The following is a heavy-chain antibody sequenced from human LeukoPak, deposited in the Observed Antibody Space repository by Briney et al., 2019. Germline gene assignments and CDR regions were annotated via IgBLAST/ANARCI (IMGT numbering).Heavy chain of an antibody. CDR2: ISGSGGST. V-gene: IGHV3-23*01. CDR1: GFTFSSYA. D-gene: IGHD1-14*01. CDR3: ATTSEYYFDY. J-gene: IGHJ4*02. Sequence: GGSLRLSCAASGFTFSSYAMSWVRQAPGKGLEWVSAISGSGGSTYYADPVKGRFTISRDNSKNTPYLQMNSLRAEDTAVYYCATTSEYYFDYWGQGTLVTVSS.